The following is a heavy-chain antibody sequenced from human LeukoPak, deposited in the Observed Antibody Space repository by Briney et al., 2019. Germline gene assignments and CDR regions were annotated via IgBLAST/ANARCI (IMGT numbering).Heavy chain of an antibody. D-gene: IGHD6-19*01. J-gene: IGHJ3*02. CDR2: IYPLETT. V-gene: IGHV4-61*02. CDR3: AREIVAGLGVSFDI. CDR1: GDSDNSGAYY. Sequence: SETLSLTCTVSGDSDNSGAYYWSWLQQPAGKEPEWIGRIYPLETTNYNPSLKSRVAISVDTSKNQFSLKLSSVTAADTAVYYCAREIVAGLGVSFDIWGQGTMVTVSS.